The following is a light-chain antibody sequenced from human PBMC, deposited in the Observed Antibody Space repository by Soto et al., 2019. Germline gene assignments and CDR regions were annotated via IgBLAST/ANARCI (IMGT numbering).Light chain of an antibody. V-gene: IGLV4-69*01. CDR3: QTWGTGIVV. CDR1: SGHSSYA. CDR2: LNSDGSH. J-gene: IGLJ2*01. Sequence: QPVLTQSPSASASLGASVKLTCTLSSGHSSYAIAWHQQQPEKGPRYLMKLNSDGSHSKGDGIPDRFSGSSSGAERYLTISSLQSEDEPDYYCQTWGTGIVVFGGGTKLTVL.